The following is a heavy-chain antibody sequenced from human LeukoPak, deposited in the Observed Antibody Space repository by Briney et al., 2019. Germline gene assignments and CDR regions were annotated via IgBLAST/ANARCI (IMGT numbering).Heavy chain of an antibody. CDR3: ARHGMSAEYFQH. CDR1: GGSISSYY. V-gene: IGHV4-4*07. CDR2: IYTSGSA. Sequence: PSETLSLTCTVSGGSISSYYWSWIRQPAGKGLEWIGRIYTSGSADYNPSLKSRVTMSVDTSKNQFSLRLSSVTAADTAVYYCARHGMSAEYFQHWGQGTLVTVSS. J-gene: IGHJ1*01.